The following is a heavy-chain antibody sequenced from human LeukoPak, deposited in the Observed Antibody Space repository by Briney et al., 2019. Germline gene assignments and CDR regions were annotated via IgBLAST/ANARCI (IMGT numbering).Heavy chain of an antibody. CDR3: ASGRGNIAVALDAFDI. V-gene: IGHV5-10-1*01. D-gene: IGHD6-19*01. CDR1: GYSFTSYW. Sequence: GESLKISCKGSGYSFTSYWISWVRQMPGKGLEWMGRIDPSDSYTNYSPSFQGHVTISADKSISTAYLQWSSLKASDTAMYYCASGRGNIAVALDAFDIWGQGTMVTVSS. CDR2: IDPSDSYT. J-gene: IGHJ3*02.